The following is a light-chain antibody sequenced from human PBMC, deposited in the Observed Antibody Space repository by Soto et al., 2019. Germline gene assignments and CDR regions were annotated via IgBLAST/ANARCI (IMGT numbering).Light chain of an antibody. V-gene: IGKV4-1*01. CDR3: QQYYSTWT. CDR2: WAS. CDR1: QSVLYSSDNKNY. Sequence: DIVLTQSPDSLAVSLGERATINCKSSQSVLYSSDNKNYLLWYQQKPGQPPKLLIHWASTRESGVPDRFSGSGSGTDFTLTISSLQAEDVAVYYCQQYYSTWTFGQGTKVDIK. J-gene: IGKJ1*01.